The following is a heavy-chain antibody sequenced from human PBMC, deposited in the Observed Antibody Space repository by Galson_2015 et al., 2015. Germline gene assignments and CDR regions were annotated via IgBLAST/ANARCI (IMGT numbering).Heavy chain of an antibody. J-gene: IGHJ4*02. CDR3: ARDLSGLRTSSDMGY. CDR2: ITGSGGDT. Sequence: SLRLSCAASGFSFTNAMGWVRQAPGTGLEWVSGITGSGGDTYYADSVKGRFTISRDNSKNTLYLQMDSLRAEDTAVYYCARDLSGLRTSSDMGYWGQGTLVTVSS. V-gene: IGHV3-23*01. CDR1: GFSFTNA. D-gene: IGHD6-6*01.